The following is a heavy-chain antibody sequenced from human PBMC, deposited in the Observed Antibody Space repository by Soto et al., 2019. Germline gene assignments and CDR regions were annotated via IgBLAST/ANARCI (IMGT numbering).Heavy chain of an antibody. Sequence: QVHLVQSGAEVKKPGASVKVSCKASGYIFTTYNMHWVRQAPGQGLGWMGTINPSGGSTTYTQKFLGRVTMTRDTSTSTVYLELRSLRSDDTAVYYCARTAIASAGNDAWFAPWGQGTLVTVSS. CDR2: INPSGGST. J-gene: IGHJ5*02. CDR1: GYIFTTYN. CDR3: ARTAIASAGNDAWFAP. D-gene: IGHD6-13*01. V-gene: IGHV1-46*01.